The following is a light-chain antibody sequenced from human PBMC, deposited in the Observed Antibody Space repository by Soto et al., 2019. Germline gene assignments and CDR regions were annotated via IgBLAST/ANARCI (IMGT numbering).Light chain of an antibody. CDR1: SSDVGGYNY. J-gene: IGLJ1*01. CDR2: DVS. CDR3: SAQTKSGSYV. V-gene: IGLV2-14*03. Sequence: QAVLSQPASVSVSPGQAITISCTGSSSDVGGYNYVSWYRHLPGKAPELMIFDVSNRPSGLSDRFSGSKSGNTASLTISWLQCDDKAAYYCSAQTKSGSYVVVTRTKVT.